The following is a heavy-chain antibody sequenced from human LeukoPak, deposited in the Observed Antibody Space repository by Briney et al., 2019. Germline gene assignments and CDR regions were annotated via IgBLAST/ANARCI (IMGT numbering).Heavy chain of an antibody. V-gene: IGHV1-2*02. Sequence: SVKVSCKASGYAFTGYSFHWVRQAPGQGLEWVGWIHPNNGDTNSAQKFQGRVTMTRDTSISTAYMELNRLTSDDTAVYYCARSNRDSFDYWGQGTLVTVSS. CDR1: GYAFTGYS. CDR3: ARSNRDSFDY. D-gene: IGHD1-14*01. J-gene: IGHJ4*02. CDR2: IHPNNGDT.